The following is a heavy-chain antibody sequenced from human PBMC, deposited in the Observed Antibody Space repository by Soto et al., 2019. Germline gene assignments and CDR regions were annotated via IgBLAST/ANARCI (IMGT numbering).Heavy chain of an antibody. CDR2: IIPIFGTA. D-gene: IGHD6-19*01. Sequence: SVKVSCKASGGTFSSYAISWVRQAPGQGLEWMGGIIPIFGTANYAQKFQGRVTITADESTSTAYMELSSLRSEDTAVYYCARDGQLYSSGWWEYYFDYWGQGTLVTVSS. J-gene: IGHJ4*02. V-gene: IGHV1-69*13. CDR1: GGTFSSYA. CDR3: ARDGQLYSSGWWEYYFDY.